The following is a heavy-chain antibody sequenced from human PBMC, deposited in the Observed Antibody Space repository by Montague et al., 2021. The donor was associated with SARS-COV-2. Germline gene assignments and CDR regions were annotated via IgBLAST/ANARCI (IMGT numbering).Heavy chain of an antibody. D-gene: IGHD4-23*01. CDR3: ARLDSQTLTMVGLCGYSDSDY. CDR2: INDSGST. CDR1: GGSFSSYY. V-gene: IGHV4-34*01. Sequence: SETLSLTCAVYGGSFSSYYWAWIRQSPGKGLEWIAEINDSGSTNYNSNPSRRSRVTISAVTSKSQFSLRLSSVSAAATGVYYCARLDSQTLTMVGLCGYSDSDYWGQGTLVTVSS. J-gene: IGHJ4*02.